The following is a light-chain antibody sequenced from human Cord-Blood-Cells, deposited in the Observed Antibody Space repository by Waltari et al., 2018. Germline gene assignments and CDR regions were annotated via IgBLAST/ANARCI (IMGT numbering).Light chain of an antibody. J-gene: IGLJ2*01. V-gene: IGLV1-40*01. Sequence: HSVLPQTLSVSGAPGQRVTISCTGSGSHIAAGYDVHWYKQLPGTAPKLLIYGNSNRPSGVPDRFSGSKSGTSASLAITGLQAEDEADYYCQSYDSSLSGVVFGGGTKLTVL. CDR1: GSHIAAGYD. CDR2: GNS. CDR3: QSYDSSLSGVV.